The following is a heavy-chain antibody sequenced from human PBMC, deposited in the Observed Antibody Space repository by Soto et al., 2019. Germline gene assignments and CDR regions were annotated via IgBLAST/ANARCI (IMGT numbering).Heavy chain of an antibody. CDR2: IDPSDSYT. CDR3: AWSSDDYLYNAMDV. D-gene: IGHD4-17*01. CDR1: GYSLTTYW. J-gene: IGHJ6*02. Sequence: EVQLVQSGAEVKKPGESLRISCKGSGYSLTTYWITWVRQMPGKGLEWMGRIDPSDSYTNYSPSYQGHVTISADRSISTAYLQWSSLKASDTAMYYCAWSSDDYLYNAMDVWGQGTTVTVSS. V-gene: IGHV5-10-1*03.